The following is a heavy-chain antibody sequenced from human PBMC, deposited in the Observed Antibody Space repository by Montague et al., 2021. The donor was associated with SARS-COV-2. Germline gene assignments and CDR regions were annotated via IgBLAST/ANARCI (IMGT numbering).Heavy chain of an antibody. CDR3: SRGTRVVESTPGLRW. J-gene: IGHJ4*02. CDR1: GGSFHIFS. V-gene: IGHV4-34*01. Sequence: SETLSLTCAVSGGSFHIFSWGWICQSPGKGQERIGEIDHTGDTKYNSSPKRRVTISVDKSKNQYSLTVTSMSAADTAMYYCSRGTRVVESTPGLRWWGQGTQVAVSS. CDR2: IDHTGDT. D-gene: IGHD2-15*01.